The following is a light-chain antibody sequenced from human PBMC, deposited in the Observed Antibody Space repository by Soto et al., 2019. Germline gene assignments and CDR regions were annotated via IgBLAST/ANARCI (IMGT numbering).Light chain of an antibody. CDR1: QSVNSN. CDR2: GIS. J-gene: IGKJ5*01. CDR3: QQYSKWPST. Sequence: EMVMTQSPAILSVSPGETPTRSVWASQSVNSNYLAWYQQHPGQPPRLLIYGISTRATGIPARFSGSGSGTEFSLTISSLQSEEFAAYYCQQYSKWPSTFGQGTRLEI. V-gene: IGKV3-15*01.